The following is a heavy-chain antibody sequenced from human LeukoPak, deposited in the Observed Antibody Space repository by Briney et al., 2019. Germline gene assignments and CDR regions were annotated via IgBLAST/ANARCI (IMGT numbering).Heavy chain of an antibody. CDR2: IYYSGST. J-gene: IGHJ4*02. CDR3: ARTYYYGSGSLNLPFDY. V-gene: IGHV4-31*03. Sequence: SETLSLTCTVSGGSISSGGYYWSWIRQHPGKGLEWIGYIYYSGSTYYNPPLKSRVTISVDTSKNQFSLKLSSVTAADTAVYYCARTYYYGSGSLNLPFDYWGQGTLVTVSS. CDR1: GGSISSGGYY. D-gene: IGHD3-10*01.